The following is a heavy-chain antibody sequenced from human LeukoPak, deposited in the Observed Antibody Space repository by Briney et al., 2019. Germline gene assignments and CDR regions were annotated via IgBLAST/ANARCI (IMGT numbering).Heavy chain of an antibody. CDR1: RFTFDGYA. Sequence: GRSLRLSCAASRFTFDGYAMHWVRQAPGKGLEWVSSISWNSGNTDYAASVKGRFAISRDNAKKSLHLQMNSLRVEDTALYYCAKSGTYSSSSGYIDSWGQGTLVTVSS. V-gene: IGHV3-9*01. CDR2: ISWNSGNT. CDR3: AKSGTYSSSSGYIDS. J-gene: IGHJ4*02. D-gene: IGHD6-6*01.